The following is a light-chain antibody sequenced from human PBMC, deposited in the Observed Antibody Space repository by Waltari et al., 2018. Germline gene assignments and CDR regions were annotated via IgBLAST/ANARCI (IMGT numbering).Light chain of an antibody. CDR1: KLEDKY. V-gene: IGLV3-1*01. CDR2: QDS. J-gene: IGLJ2*01. Sequence: YELTQPPSVSVSPGQTVSITCSGGKLEDKYVFWYQQKTGQSPVLVMHQDSRRPSGVPERFSGSSSGNTATLTISGTQAMDEADYYCQAWDSISDVVFGGGTRLTVL. CDR3: QAWDSISDVV.